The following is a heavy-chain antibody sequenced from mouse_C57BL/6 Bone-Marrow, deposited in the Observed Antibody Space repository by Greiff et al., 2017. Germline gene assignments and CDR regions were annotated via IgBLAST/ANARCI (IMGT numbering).Heavy chain of an antibody. CDR2: IYPGSGST. CDR1: GYTFTSYW. J-gene: IGHJ4*01. Sequence: QVHVKQPGAELVKPGASVKMSCKASGYTFTSYWITWVKQRPGQGLEWIGDIYPGSGSTNYNEKFKSKATLTVDTSSSTAYMQLSSLTSEDSAVYYCARHSSDYWGQGTSVTVSS. V-gene: IGHV1-55*01. CDR3: ARHSSDY.